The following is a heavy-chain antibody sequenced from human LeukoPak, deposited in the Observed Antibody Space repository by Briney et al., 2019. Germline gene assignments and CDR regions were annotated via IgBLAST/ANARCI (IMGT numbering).Heavy chain of an antibody. J-gene: IGHJ4*02. CDR3: AKDYYYCSCYFDY. D-gene: IGHD3-22*01. V-gene: IGHV3-30*02. CDR1: GFTFSSYG. CDR2: IRYDGSNK. Sequence: GGSLRLSCAASGFTFSSYGMHWVRQAPGKGLEWVAFIRYDGSNKYYADSVKGRFTISRDNSKNTLYLQMNSLRAEDTAVYYCAKDYYYCSCYFDYWGQGTLVTVSS.